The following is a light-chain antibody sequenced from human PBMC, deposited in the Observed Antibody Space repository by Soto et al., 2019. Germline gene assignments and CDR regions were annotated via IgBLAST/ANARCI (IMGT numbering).Light chain of an antibody. V-gene: IGKV2-28*01. CDR2: LGS. J-gene: IGKJ1*01. CDR1: QSLRRSNGYNF. CDR3: LEALQIPWT. Sequence: DIVMTQSPLSLPVTPGEPASISCRSSQSLRRSNGYNFVDWYLQKPGQSPQVLIYLGSNRASGVPDRFSGSGSGTDFTFKNSRVGAGDVGVYYCLEALQIPWTCVPGTKAEIK.